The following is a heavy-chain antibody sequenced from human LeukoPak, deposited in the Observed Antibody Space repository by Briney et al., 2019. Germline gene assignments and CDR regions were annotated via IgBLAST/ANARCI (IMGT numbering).Heavy chain of an antibody. V-gene: IGHV3-23*01. Sequence: GGSLRLSCAASGFTFSSYAMSWVRQAPGKGLERVSATSSSGDRKYYADSVKGRFTISRDNSKNTLFLQMNSLRAEDTAVYYCVKLKPGFDYWGQGTQVTVSS. CDR1: GFTFSSYA. CDR2: TSSSGDRK. J-gene: IGHJ4*02. CDR3: VKLKPGFDY.